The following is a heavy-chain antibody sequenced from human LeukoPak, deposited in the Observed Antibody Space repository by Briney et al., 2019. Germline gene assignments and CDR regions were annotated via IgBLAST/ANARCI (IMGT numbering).Heavy chain of an antibody. CDR1: GSTFSSYS. CDR2: ISSSSSYM. Sequence: GGSLRLSCEAFGSTFSSYSLNWVRQAPGKGLEWVPSISSSSSYMFYAGSVKGRFTISRDNARSSLFLQMNRLRGEATAVYYCAREGGYGSGLDYWGQGTLVTVSS. CDR3: AREGGYGSGLDY. D-gene: IGHD3-10*01. V-gene: IGHV3-21*01. J-gene: IGHJ4*02.